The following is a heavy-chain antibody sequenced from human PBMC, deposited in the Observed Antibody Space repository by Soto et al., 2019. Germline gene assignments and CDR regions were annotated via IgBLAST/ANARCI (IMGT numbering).Heavy chain of an antibody. CDR2: MNPNSGNT. Sequence: ASVKVSCKASGYTFTSYDINWVRQATGQGLEWMGWMNPNSGNTGYAQKFQGRVTMTRNTSISTAYMELSSLRSEDTAVYYCACNYYDFWSGYYSVGYFDYWAQGTPVTVSS. J-gene: IGHJ4*02. CDR1: GYTFTSYD. V-gene: IGHV1-8*01. D-gene: IGHD3-3*01. CDR3: ACNYYDFWSGYYSVGYFDY.